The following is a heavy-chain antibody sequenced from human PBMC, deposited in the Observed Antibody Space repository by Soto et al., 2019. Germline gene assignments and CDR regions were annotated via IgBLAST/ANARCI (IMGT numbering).Heavy chain of an antibody. V-gene: IGHV3-30*18. CDR2: ISYDGSNK. CDR1: GFTFSKNG. Sequence: GGSLRLSCAASGFTFSKNGMHWVRQAPGKGLEWVAVISYDGSNKYYADSVKGRFTISRDNSKNTLYLQMNSLRAEDTAVYYCAKDPRYYDFWSGYYQFDPWGQGTLVTVSS. D-gene: IGHD3-3*01. J-gene: IGHJ5*02. CDR3: AKDPRYYDFWSGYYQFDP.